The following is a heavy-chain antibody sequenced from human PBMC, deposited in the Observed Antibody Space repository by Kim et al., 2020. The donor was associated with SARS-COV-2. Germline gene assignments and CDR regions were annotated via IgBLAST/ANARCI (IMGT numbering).Heavy chain of an antibody. V-gene: IGHV4-39*01. J-gene: IGHJ4*02. Sequence: SETLSLTCTVSGGSISSSSYYWGWIRQPPGKGLEWIGSIYYSGSTYYNPSLKSRVTISVDTSKNQFSLKLSSVTAADTAVYYCARNYESSGYYLKSYYFDYWGQGTLVTVSS. D-gene: IGHD3-22*01. CDR2: IYYSGST. CDR1: GGSISSSSYY. CDR3: ARNYESSGYYLKSYYFDY.